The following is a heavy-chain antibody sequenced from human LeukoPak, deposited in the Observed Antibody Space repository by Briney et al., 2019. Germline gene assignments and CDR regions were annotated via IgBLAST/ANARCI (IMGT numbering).Heavy chain of an antibody. V-gene: IGHV3-53*01. CDR2: IYSAATT. CDR1: GFTVSSYY. J-gene: IGHJ4*02. Sequence: PGGSLRLSCAASGFTVSSYYMSWVRQAPGKGLEWVSAIYSAATTYYADSVKGRLTISRDNSKNTLYLQMSSLRAEDTAVYYCAREQGYCSGGSCQLVYWGQGTLVTVSS. CDR3: AREQGYCSGGSCQLVY. D-gene: IGHD2-15*01.